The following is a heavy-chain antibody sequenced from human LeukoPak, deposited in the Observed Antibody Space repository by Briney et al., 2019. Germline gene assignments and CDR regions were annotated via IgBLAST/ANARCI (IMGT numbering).Heavy chain of an antibody. CDR1: GGSISSYY. D-gene: IGHD6-13*01. CDR3: ARTHRRIADDVFDI. V-gene: IGHV4-59*01. J-gene: IGHJ3*02. Sequence: PSETLSLTCTVSGGSISSYYWSWIRQPPGKGLEWIGYIYYSGSTNYNPSLKSRVTISVDTSKNQFSLKLSSVTAADTAVYYCARTHRRIADDVFDIWGQGTMVTVSS. CDR2: IYYSGST.